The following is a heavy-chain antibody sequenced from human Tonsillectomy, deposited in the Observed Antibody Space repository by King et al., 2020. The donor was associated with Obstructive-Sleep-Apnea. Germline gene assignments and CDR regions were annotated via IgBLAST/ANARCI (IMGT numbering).Heavy chain of an antibody. CDR2: IKQDGSEK. V-gene: IGHV3-7*01. CDR3: AREGTVTGEDAFDI. J-gene: IGHJ3*02. D-gene: IGHD4-17*01. CDR1: GVTFSSYW. Sequence: VQLVESGGGLVQPGGSLRLSCAASGVTFSSYWMTWVRQAPGKGLEWVTNIKQDGSEKYYVDSVKGRFTNARDNAKNSLYLQMNSLRAEDTAVYYCAREGTVTGEDAFDIWGQGTMVTVSS.